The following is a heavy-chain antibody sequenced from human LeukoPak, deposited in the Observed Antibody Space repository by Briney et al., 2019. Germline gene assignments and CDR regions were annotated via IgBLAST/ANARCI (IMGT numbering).Heavy chain of an antibody. CDR3: ARHRPISGYSSGYYYVDYFDY. CDR1: SGSISSSSYY. Sequence: PSETLSLTCIVSSGSISSSSYYWGWIRQPPGKGLEWIGSIYYSGSTNYNPSLKSRVTISVDTSKNQFSLKLSSVTAADTAVYYCARHRPISGYSSGYYYVDYFDYWGQGTLVTVSS. D-gene: IGHD3-22*01. CDR2: IYYSGST. J-gene: IGHJ4*02. V-gene: IGHV4-39*07.